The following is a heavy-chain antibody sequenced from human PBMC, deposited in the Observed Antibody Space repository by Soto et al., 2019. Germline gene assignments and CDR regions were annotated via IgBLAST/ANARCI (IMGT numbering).Heavy chain of an antibody. J-gene: IGHJ4*02. CDR3: VRQSGGDFDY. CDR1: GFTFSNYD. CDR2: ITPTGDT. V-gene: IGHV3-13*01. D-gene: IGHD2-8*02. Sequence: EVQLVESGGGLVQPGGSLRLSCAASGFTFSNYDMHWVRQGTGKGLEWASSITPTGDTHYPGSVRGRFTISREDAKNSLYLQMNSLRVEDTAVYYCVRQSGGDFDYWGQGTLVTVSS.